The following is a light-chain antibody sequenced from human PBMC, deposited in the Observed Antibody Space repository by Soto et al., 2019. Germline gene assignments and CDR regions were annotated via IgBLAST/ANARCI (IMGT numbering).Light chain of an antibody. V-gene: IGKV3-20*01. J-gene: IGKJ1*01. Sequence: EIVLTQSPGTLSLSPGERATLSCRASQSVSSSYLAWYQQKPGQAPRLLIYGASSRATDNPDRFSGSGNGTDLTLTISTLEPEEFGVYYCQQWRTFGQGTEVEIK. CDR1: QSVSSSY. CDR2: GAS. CDR3: QQWRT.